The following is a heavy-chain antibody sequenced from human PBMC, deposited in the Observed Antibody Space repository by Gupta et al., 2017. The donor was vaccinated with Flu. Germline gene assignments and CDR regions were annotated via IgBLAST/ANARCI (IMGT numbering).Heavy chain of an antibody. CDR1: GGSIITSGSF. V-gene: IGHV4-31*03. Sequence: QVQLQESGPGLVRPSQDLSLTCTVSGGSIITSGSFWSWVRQHPGKGLEWIGYIYYSGSTYYNPSLKSRVTMSVDTSKNQFSLKLTSVTAADTAVYYCARGYDRSKVGYWGQGTLVTVSS. J-gene: IGHJ4*02. D-gene: IGHD3-22*01. CDR3: ARGYDRSKVGY. CDR2: IYYSGST.